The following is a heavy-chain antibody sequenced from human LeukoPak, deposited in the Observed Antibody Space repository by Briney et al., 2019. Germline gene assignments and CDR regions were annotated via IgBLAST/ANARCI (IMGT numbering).Heavy chain of an antibody. D-gene: IGHD3-22*01. J-gene: IGHJ4*02. CDR1: GYTFSGYD. Sequence: GASVKVSCKASGYTFSGYDMHWVRQAPGQGLEWMGWINPNSGATNYAQTLQGRVTMTRDTSISIVYMDLSRLRTDDTAVYYCARALRYDDSSGYYAYWGQGTLVTVSS. V-gene: IGHV1-2*02. CDR3: ARALRYDDSSGYYAY. CDR2: INPNSGAT.